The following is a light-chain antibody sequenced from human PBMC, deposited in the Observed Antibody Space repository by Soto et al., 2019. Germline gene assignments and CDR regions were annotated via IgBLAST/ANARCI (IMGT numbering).Light chain of an antibody. CDR3: LQHKSDPIT. J-gene: IGKJ5*01. CDR1: QGISNY. V-gene: IGKV1-17*03. CDR2: DAS. Sequence: DFQMTQSPSAMSASFGDSVTIXXRASQGISNYLAWYQQKPGKVPKGXIDDASSLQRGGPSRFSGSGSGTEFTLTSSSLQPEDFATYYCLQHKSDPITFGQGTRLDNK.